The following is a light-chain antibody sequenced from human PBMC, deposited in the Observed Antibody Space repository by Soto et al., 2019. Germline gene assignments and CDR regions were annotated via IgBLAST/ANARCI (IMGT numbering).Light chain of an antibody. Sequence: EIVMTQSPATLSVSPGERATLSCRASQSVSSNLVWYQQKPGQAPRLLIYGASTRATGIPARFSGSGSGTEFTLTISSLQSEDFAVYYCQRNLTWLTFGGGTKVDIK. V-gene: IGKV3-15*01. CDR2: GAS. CDR1: QSVSSN. CDR3: QRNLTWLT. J-gene: IGKJ4*01.